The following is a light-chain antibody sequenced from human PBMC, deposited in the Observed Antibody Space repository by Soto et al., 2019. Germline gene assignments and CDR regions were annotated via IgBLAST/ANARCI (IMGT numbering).Light chain of an antibody. CDR3: SSYTSSTTLSI. J-gene: IGLJ2*01. CDR1: SSDIGGYNY. V-gene: IGLV2-14*01. CDR2: DVT. Sequence: QSALTQPASVSGSPGQSITISCTGTSSDIGGYNYVSWYQQHPGNAPKLIIYDVTNRPSGVSNRFSGSKSGDTASLTISGLLAEDEVDYYCSSYTSSTTLSIFGGGTKLTVL.